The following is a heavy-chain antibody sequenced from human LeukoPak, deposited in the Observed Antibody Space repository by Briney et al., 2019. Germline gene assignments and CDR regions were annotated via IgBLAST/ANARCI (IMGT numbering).Heavy chain of an antibody. CDR2: MIQDGSEK. CDR3: ATGIAARWGRVDY. CDR1: GFTFSSYW. V-gene: IGHV3-7*01. Sequence: GGSLRLSCVVSGFTFSSYWMSWVRQAPGKGPEWVANMIQDGSEKYYVDSVKGRFTISRDNAKSSLYLQMNSLRVEDTAVYYCATGIAARWGRVDYWGQGTLVTVSS. D-gene: IGHD6-6*01. J-gene: IGHJ4*02.